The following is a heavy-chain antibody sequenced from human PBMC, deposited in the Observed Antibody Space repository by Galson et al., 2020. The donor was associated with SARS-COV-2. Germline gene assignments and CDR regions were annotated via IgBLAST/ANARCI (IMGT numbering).Heavy chain of an antibody. J-gene: IGHJ4*02. V-gene: IGHV4-39*07. CDR2: IFYSGST. Sequence: SETLSLTCTVSGGSIKSSSYYWGWIRQPPGKGLEWIGTIFYSGSTFFNPSLRSRVTISVDTSNNQFSLRLNSVTAADTAVYYCVYYHSGGFGDYFDYWGQGTPVTVSS. D-gene: IGHD3-16*01. CDR1: GGSIKSSSYY. CDR3: VYYHSGGFGDYFDY.